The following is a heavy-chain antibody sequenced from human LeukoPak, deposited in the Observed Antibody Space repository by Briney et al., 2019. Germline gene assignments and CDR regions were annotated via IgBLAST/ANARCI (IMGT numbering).Heavy chain of an antibody. V-gene: IGHV2-5*02. CDR3: AHKSDGTFFDY. D-gene: IGHD1-26*01. Sequence: SGPTLVNPTQTLTLTCTFSGFSLSTNAVGVGWIRQPPGKALDSGVGVGWIRQPPGKALEWLALIHADDDKFYSPSLKSRLTITKDTSKNQVVLTVTNMDPVDTATYYCAHKSDGTFFDYWGQGTLVTVSS. J-gene: IGHJ4*02. CDR1: GFSLSTNAVGVGWIRQPPGKALDSGVG. CDR2: IHADDDK.